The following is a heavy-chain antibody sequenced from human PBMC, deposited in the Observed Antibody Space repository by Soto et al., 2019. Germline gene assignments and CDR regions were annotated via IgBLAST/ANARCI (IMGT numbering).Heavy chain of an antibody. CDR3: CRENCCTHHGLDV. J-gene: IGHJ6*02. Sequence: GGSLRLSCAGSGFAFSGSTIPWVRQDSGQGLEWVGRIRSKANSYATAYAASVNDRLIISRDDSKPTAYLQLSSLKIEDTAVYYCCRENCCTHHGLDVWGQGTTVTVSS. CDR2: IRSKANSYAT. V-gene: IGHV3-73*01. D-gene: IGHD2-21*02. CDR1: GFAFSGST.